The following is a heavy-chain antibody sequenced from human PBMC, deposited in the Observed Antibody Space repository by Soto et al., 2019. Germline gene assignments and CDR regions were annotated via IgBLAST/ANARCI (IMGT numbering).Heavy chain of an antibody. J-gene: IGHJ4*02. CDR2: IYYSGST. D-gene: IGHD5-18*01. CDR1: GGSISSYD. V-gene: IGHV4-59*01. CDR3: ATLDTAMVNFDY. Sequence: SETLSLTCTVSGGSISSYDWSWIRQPPGKGLEWIGYIYYSGSTNYNPSLKSRVTISVDTSKNQFSLKLSSVTAADTAVYYCATLDTAMVNFDYWGQGTLVTVSS.